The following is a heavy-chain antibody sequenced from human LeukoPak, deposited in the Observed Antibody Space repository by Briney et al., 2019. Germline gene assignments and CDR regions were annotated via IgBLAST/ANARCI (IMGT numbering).Heavy chain of an antibody. J-gene: IGHJ6*02. CDR1: GFTFSSYG. CDR2: ISYDGSNK. CDR3: AKSVWFGELPSYYGMDV. Sequence: PGGSLRLSCAASGFTFSSYGMHWVRQAPGKGLEWVAFISYDGSNKYYADSVKGRFTISRDNSKNTLYLQMNSLRAEDTAVYYCAKSVWFGELPSYYGMDVWGQGTTVTVSS. D-gene: IGHD3-10*01. V-gene: IGHV3-30*18.